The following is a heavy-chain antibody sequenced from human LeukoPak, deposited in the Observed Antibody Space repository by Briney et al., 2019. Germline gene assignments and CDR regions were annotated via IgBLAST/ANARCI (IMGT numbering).Heavy chain of an antibody. CDR2: ISWNSGSI. CDR3: AKDTLPERVGWFDP. Sequence: GGSLRLSCAASGFTFDDYAMHWVRQAPGKGLEWVSGISWNSGSIGYADSVKGRFTISRDNAKNSLYLQMNSLRAEDTALYYCAKDTLPERVGWFDPWGQGTLVTVSS. J-gene: IGHJ5*02. V-gene: IGHV3-9*01. CDR1: GFTFDDYA. D-gene: IGHD5-24*01.